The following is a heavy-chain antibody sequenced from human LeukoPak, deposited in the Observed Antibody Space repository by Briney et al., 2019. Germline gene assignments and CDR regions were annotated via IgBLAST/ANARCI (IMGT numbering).Heavy chain of an antibody. V-gene: IGHV3-7*01. CDR3: ARELIAAAKGGVSY. CDR2: MNEDGSGT. J-gene: IGHJ4*02. Sequence: GGSLRLSCAVSGFSIRSSWMSWVRQTPGKGLEWVADMNEDGSGTYYVDSVKGRFTVSRDNAKNSLYLQMNSLRAEDTAVYYCARELIAAAKGGVSYGGQGTLVTVSS. D-gene: IGHD6-13*01. CDR1: GFSIRSSW.